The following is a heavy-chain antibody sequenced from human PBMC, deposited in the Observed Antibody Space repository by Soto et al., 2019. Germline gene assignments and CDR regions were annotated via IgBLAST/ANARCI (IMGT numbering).Heavy chain of an antibody. D-gene: IGHD3-10*01. V-gene: IGHV3-30*18. J-gene: IGHJ6*02. CDR3: AKAVKVDTGSYYGVDV. Sequence: PGGSLRLSCAASGFTFRSYGMNWVRQAPGKGLEWVAIISYDGRNKYYADSVEGRFTISRDDFENTLYLQMNSLRAEDTAVYYCAKAVKVDTGSYYGVDVWGQGTTVTVSS. CDR2: ISYDGRNK. CDR1: GFTFRSYG.